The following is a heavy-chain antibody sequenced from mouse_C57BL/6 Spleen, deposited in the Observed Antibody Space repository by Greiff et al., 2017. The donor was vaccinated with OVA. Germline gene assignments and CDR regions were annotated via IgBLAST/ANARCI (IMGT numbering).Heavy chain of an antibody. CDR3: ARGDGYYVAY. CDR2: IDPSDSET. Sequence: QVQLQQPGAELVRPGSSVKLSCKASGYTFTSYWMHWVKQRPIQGLEWIGNIDPSDSETHYNQKFKDKATLTVDKSSSTAYMQRSSLTSEDSAVYYCARGDGYYVAYWGQGTLVTVSA. D-gene: IGHD2-3*01. V-gene: IGHV1-52*01. J-gene: IGHJ3*01. CDR1: GYTFTSYW.